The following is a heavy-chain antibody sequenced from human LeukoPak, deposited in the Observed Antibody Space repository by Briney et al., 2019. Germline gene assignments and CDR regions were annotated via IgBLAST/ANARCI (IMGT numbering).Heavy chain of an antibody. CDR2: IIPIFGTA. Sequence: SVKVSCKASGYTFTSYAISWARQAPGQGLEWMGGIIPIFGTANYAQKFQGRVTITADKPTSTAYMELSSLRSEDTAVYYCAREDGITMVRGVPRFDPWGQGTLVTVSS. D-gene: IGHD3-10*01. V-gene: IGHV1-69*06. CDR1: GYTFTSYA. J-gene: IGHJ5*02. CDR3: AREDGITMVRGVPRFDP.